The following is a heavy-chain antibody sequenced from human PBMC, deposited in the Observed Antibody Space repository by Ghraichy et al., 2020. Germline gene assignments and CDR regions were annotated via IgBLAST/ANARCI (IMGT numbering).Heavy chain of an antibody. CDR3: AKDTYYYDSGGYHYFDY. V-gene: IGHV3-30*02. CDR1: GFTFSNYG. D-gene: IGHD3-22*01. CDR2: IRYDESNK. J-gene: IGHJ4*02. Sequence: LSLTCAAYGFTFSNYGMHWVRQAPGKGLEWVAFIRYDESNKYYVDSVKGRFTISRDTSKNTLYLQMNSLRAEDTAVYYCAKDTYYYDSGGYHYFDYWGQGTLVTVSS.